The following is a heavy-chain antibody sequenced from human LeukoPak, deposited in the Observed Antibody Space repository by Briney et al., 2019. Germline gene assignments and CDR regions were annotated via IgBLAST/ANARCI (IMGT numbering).Heavy chain of an antibody. D-gene: IGHD6-19*01. CDR3: ARRYSSGWYGGSFDP. Sequence: GESLKISCKGAGYSFTSYWIGWVRQMPGKGLEWMGVIYPGDSHTRYSPSFQGQGTISADKSISTAYLQWNSLKASDTAIYYCARRYSSGWYGGSFDPWGQGTLVTVSS. CDR1: GYSFTSYW. V-gene: IGHV5-51*01. CDR2: IYPGDSHT. J-gene: IGHJ5*02.